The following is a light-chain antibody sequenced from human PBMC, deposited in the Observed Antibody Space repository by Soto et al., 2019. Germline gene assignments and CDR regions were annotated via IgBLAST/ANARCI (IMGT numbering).Light chain of an antibody. Sequence: DIQMTQSPSSLFASVGDRVTITCQATQDINIYLNWYQQKPGKAPNLLIYDASNLEIGVPSRFSGGGSGTHFTFTISSLQTEDIGTYYCQQHDILPITLGRGTRLEIK. CDR2: DAS. CDR3: QQHDILPIT. V-gene: IGKV1-33*01. CDR1: QDINIY. J-gene: IGKJ5*01.